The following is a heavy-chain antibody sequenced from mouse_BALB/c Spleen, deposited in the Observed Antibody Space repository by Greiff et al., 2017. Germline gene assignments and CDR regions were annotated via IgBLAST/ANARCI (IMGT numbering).Heavy chain of an antibody. V-gene: IGHV5-6-5*01. J-gene: IGHJ1*01. CDR2: ISSGGST. Sequence: DVKLVESGGGLVKPGGSLKLSCAASGFTFSSYAMSWVRQTPEKRLEWVASISSGGSTYYPDSVKGRFTISRDNARNILYLQMSSLRSEDTAMYYCARDYYYGSSYWYFDVWGAGTTVTVSS. D-gene: IGHD1-1*01. CDR3: ARDYYYGSSYWYFDV. CDR1: GFTFSSYA.